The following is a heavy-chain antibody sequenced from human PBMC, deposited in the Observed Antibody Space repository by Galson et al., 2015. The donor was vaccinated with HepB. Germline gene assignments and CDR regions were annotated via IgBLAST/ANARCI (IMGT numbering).Heavy chain of an antibody. D-gene: IGHD6-13*01. CDR2: IKPSTYT. J-gene: IGHJ6*02. CDR3: ARGPPAGIYYPMDV. Sequence: SLRLSCAASGFTLSAYSMNWVRQAPGKGLEWVSAIKPSTYTYYADSVKGRFTVSRDDAKNSMYLQLKSLRVEDTAVYYCARGPPAGIYYPMDVWGQGTTVTVSS. V-gene: IGHV3-69-1*02. CDR1: GFTLSAYS.